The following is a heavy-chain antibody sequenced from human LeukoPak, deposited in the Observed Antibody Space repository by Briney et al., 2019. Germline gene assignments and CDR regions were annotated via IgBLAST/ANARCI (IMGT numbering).Heavy chain of an antibody. J-gene: IGHJ6*02. CDR2: ISAYNGNT. D-gene: IGHD6-13*01. CDR3: ARVVIAAANYYYGMDV. V-gene: IGHV1-18*01. Sequence: ASVKVSCKASGYTFTSYGISWVRQASGQGLEWTGWISAYNGNTNYAQKLQGRVTMTTDTSTSTAYMELRSLRSDDTAVYYCARVVIAAANYYYGMDVWGQGTTVTVSS. CDR1: GYTFTSYG.